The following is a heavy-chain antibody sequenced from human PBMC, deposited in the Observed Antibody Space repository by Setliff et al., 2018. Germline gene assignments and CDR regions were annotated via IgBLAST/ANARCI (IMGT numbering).Heavy chain of an antibody. V-gene: IGHV5-51*01. D-gene: IGHD4-17*01. J-gene: IGHJ4*02. CDR2: IYPGDSDT. Sequence: GESLKISCKGPGYSFTSYWIGWVRQMPGKGPEWMGIIYPGDSDTRYSPSFQGQVTISADKSISTAYLQWSSLKASDTAMYYCARLATDYGDYESLNYFDYWGQGTLVTVSS. CDR3: ARLATDYGDYESLNYFDY. CDR1: GYSFTSYW.